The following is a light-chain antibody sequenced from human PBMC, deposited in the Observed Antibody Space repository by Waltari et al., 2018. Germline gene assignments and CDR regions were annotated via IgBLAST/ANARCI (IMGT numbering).Light chain of an antibody. CDR2: DAS. CDR3: HQYKNWPPWT. Sequence: EIVVTQSPATLSLSPGERATLSCRASESVSTNVAWYQQKPGQPPRLLIYDASSRATGSPAGFSGSGSGAEFTLSISSLQSGDFAVYYCHQYKNWPPWTFGQGTKVEIK. J-gene: IGKJ1*01. V-gene: IGKV3-15*01. CDR1: ESVSTN.